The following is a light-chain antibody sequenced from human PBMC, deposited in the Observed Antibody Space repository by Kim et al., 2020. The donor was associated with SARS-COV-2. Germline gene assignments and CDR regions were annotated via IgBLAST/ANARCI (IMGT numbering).Light chain of an antibody. CDR2: AAC. V-gene: IGKV1-39*01. Sequence: ASVGDRVTIPCRASQSISSYLNWYQQKPGKAPKLLIYAACSLQSGVPSRFSGSGSGTDFTLTISSLQPEDFATYYCQQSYSTPPTFGGGTKVDIK. CDR3: QQSYSTPPT. CDR1: QSISSY. J-gene: IGKJ4*01.